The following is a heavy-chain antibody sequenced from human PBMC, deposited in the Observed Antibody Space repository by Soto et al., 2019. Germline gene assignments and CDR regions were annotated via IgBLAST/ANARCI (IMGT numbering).Heavy chain of an antibody. Sequence: QVQLQESGPGLVKPSQTLSLTCTVSGGSISSADYYWPWIRQPPGKGLEWIGYISYGGNTYYNPSVKSRLTMSVDTSTNQFALKLTAVTAADTAVYYGGRIGQLDYTFLGAFDYWGQGNLVSVSS. CDR1: GGSISSADYY. V-gene: IGHV4-30-4*01. CDR3: GRIGQLDYTFLGAFDY. CDR2: ISYGGNT. J-gene: IGHJ4*02. D-gene: IGHD4-4*01.